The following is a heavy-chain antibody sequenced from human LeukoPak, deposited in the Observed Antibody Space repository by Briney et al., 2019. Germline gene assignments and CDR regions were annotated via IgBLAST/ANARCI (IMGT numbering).Heavy chain of an antibody. V-gene: IGHV3-11*06. CDR2: ISSRSSYT. D-gene: IGHD3-9*01. CDR3: ARTNYDILAGPFYGMDV. Sequence: GGSLTLSCAASGCTFSDYYMSWIRHAPGKGLEWVSYISSRSSYTNYADSVKGRFTISRDNAKNTLYLQMNSLRAEETAVYYCARTNYDILAGPFYGMDVWGKGTTVTVSS. J-gene: IGHJ6*04. CDR1: GCTFSDYY.